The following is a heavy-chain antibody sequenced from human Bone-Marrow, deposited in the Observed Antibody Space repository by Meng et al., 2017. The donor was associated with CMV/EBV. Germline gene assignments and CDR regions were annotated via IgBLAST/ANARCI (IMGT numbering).Heavy chain of an antibody. V-gene: IGHV3-21*01. CDR1: GFTFSNYN. D-gene: IGHD3-3*01. CDR2: ISSSSSYI. J-gene: IGHJ6*02. Sequence: GGSLRLSCAASGFTFSNYNMGWVRQAPRKGLEWVSSISSSSSYIYFADSVKGRFTISRDNAKSSLYLQMNSLRAEDTAVYYCARDGWSPGGFDVWGQGTTVTVSS. CDR3: ARDGWSPGGFDV.